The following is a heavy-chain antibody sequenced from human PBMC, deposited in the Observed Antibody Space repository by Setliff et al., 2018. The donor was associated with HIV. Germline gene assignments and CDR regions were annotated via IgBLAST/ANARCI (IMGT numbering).Heavy chain of an antibody. CDR2: IHHSGTA. Sequence: SETLSLTCTVSGGSITRTPYYWGWIRQPPGKGLEWLGSIHHSGTAYDNPSLKSRVTISVDTSKNQFSLKLSSVTAADAAVYYCASRVYYYDSSGYLREEGFDPWGQGTLVTVSS. CDR3: ASRVYYYDSSGYLREEGFDP. V-gene: IGHV4-39*01. CDR1: GGSITRTPYY. J-gene: IGHJ5*02. D-gene: IGHD3-22*01.